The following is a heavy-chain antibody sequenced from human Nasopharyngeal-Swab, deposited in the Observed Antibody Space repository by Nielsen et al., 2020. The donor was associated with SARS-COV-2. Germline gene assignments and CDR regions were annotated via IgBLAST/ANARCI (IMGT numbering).Heavy chain of an antibody. V-gene: IGHV4-39*07. CDR3: ARGSTMNGYYGMDV. D-gene: IGHD3-22*01. J-gene: IGHJ6*02. CDR2: INHSGST. CDR1: GDSISSSSYY. Sequence: SETLSLTCTYSGDSISSSSYYWGWIRQSPGKGLECIGEINHSGSTNYNPSLKSRVTISVDTSKTQFSLKLSSVTAADTAVYYCARGSTMNGYYGMDVWGQGTTVTVSS.